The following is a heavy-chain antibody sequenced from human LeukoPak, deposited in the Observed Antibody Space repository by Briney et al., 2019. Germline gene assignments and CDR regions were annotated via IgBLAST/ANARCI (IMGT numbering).Heavy chain of an antibody. J-gene: IGHJ4*02. V-gene: IGHV3-53*01. CDR3: ARRSGSYWSWLDN. Sequence: GGSLRLSCTVSGFTVSTNSMSWVRQTPGKGLEWVSFIYSGGSTHYSDSVKGRFTISRDNSKNTLYLQMNSLRAEDTAVYYCARRSGSYWSWLDNWGQGTLVTVSS. CDR2: IYSGGST. CDR1: GFTVSTNS. D-gene: IGHD1-26*01.